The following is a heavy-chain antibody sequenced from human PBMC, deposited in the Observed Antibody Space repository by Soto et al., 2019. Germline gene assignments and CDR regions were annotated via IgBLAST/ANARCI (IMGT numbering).Heavy chain of an antibody. Sequence: ASVKVSCKASGYTFTSYDINWVRQATGQGLEWMGWMNPNSGNTGYAQKFQGRVTMTRNTSISTAYMELSSLRSEDTAVYYCARDGSTSYYYYYYYYMDVWGKGTTVTVS. CDR3: ARDGSTSYYYYYYYYMDV. D-gene: IGHD2-2*01. CDR1: GYTFTSYD. CDR2: MNPNSGNT. V-gene: IGHV1-8*01. J-gene: IGHJ6*03.